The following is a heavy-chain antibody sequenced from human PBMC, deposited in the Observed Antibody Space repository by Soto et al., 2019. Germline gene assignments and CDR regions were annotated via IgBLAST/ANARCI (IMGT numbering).Heavy chain of an antibody. CDR3: ARDGSWYPSIDY. J-gene: IGHJ4*02. V-gene: IGHV1-3*01. CDR2: INAGNGNT. D-gene: IGHD6-13*01. CDR1: GGTFTIYA. Sequence: VASVKGSCKASGGTFTIYAMHWVRQAPGQRLEWMGWINAGNGNTKYSQKFQGRVTITRDASASTAYMELSSLRSEDTAVYYCARDGSWYPSIDYWGQGTLVSVSS.